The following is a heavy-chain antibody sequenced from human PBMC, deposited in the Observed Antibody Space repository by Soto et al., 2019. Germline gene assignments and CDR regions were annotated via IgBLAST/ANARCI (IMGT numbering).Heavy chain of an antibody. CDR1: GGSISSYY. CDR3: ARTALGWFDP. D-gene: IGHD2-21*02. V-gene: IGHV4-59*01. Sequence: SETVSLTCSVSGGSISSYYWSWIRQPPGKGLEWIGYIFYSGRSGSTNYNPSLKSRVTISVDTSKNQFSLKLSPVTAADTAVYYCARTALGWFDPWGQGTLVTVSS. CDR2: IFYSGRSGST. J-gene: IGHJ5*02.